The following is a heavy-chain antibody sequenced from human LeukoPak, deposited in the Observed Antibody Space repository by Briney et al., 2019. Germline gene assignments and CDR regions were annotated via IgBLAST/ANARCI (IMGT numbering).Heavy chain of an antibody. V-gene: IGHV4-4*07. Sequence: SDTLSLTCTVSGGAISSYYWTWIRQPAGKGLEWIGRIHTSGSTNYNPSFESRVSMSVDTSKNQFPLRLSSVTAADTAVYYCARGQKYRSGYTVTELGSGYFDYWGQGPLVTVSS. J-gene: IGHJ4*02. CDR2: IHTSGST. D-gene: IGHD5-18*01. CDR3: ARGQKYRSGYTVTELGSGYFDY. CDR1: GGAISSYY.